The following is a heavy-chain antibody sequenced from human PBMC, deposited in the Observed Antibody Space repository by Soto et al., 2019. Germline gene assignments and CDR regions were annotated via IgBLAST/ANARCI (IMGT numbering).Heavy chain of an antibody. Sequence: EVQLVQSGAEVKKPGDSLKISCKASGYTFTTYWIGWVRQMPGKGLEWMGIIWPGDSDTSYSPSFQGQVTISADKFITTDYLQWSSLQTSDTAMYYCARHTHGSGYRGDGTDHWGQGTLVTVSS. D-gene: IGHD5-12*01. V-gene: IGHV5-51*01. CDR1: GYTFTTYW. CDR2: IWPGDSDT. CDR3: ARHTHGSGYRGDGTDH. J-gene: IGHJ4*02.